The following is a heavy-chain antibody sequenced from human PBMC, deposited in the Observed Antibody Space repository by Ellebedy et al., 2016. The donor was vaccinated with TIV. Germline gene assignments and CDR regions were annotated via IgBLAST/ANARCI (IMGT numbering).Heavy chain of an antibody. D-gene: IGHD2-21*01. Sequence: ASVKVSXXASGYRFTSFYIVWVRQAHGQGLEWMGIINPSDGSTTYPQKFQGRVAMTRDTATSTVYMELSSLRSGDTAVYYCARAEDLYSDAFDMWGQGTMVTVSS. V-gene: IGHV1-46*01. CDR1: GYRFTSFY. CDR2: INPSDGST. CDR3: ARAEDLYSDAFDM. J-gene: IGHJ3*02.